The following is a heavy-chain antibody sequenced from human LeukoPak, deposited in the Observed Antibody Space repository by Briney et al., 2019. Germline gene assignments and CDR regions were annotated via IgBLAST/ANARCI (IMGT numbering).Heavy chain of an antibody. Sequence: SETLSLTCTVSGGSVSSGYHYWSWIRQPPGKNLEWIGYISYSGSTSYNPSLESRVSISVDTSKNQFSLKLNSVTAADTAIYYCARVTPGYTGGGADYYYMDVWGKGTTVTVFS. J-gene: IGHJ6*03. CDR3: ARVTPGYTGGGADYYYMDV. CDR2: ISYSGST. V-gene: IGHV4-30-4*08. CDR1: GGSVSSGYHY. D-gene: IGHD6-25*01.